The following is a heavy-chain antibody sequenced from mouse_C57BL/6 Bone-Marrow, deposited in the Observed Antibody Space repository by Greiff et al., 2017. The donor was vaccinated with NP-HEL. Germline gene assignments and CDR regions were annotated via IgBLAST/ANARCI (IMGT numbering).Heavy chain of an antibody. CDR3: ARASSYEDYAMDY. V-gene: IGHV2-6*03. J-gene: IGHJ4*01. CDR1: GFSLTSYG. D-gene: IGHD1-1*01. CDR2: IWSDGST. Sequence: VQGVESGPGLVAPSQSLSITCTVSGFSLTSYGVHWVRQPPGKGLEWLVVIWSDGSTTYNSALKSRLSISKDNSKSQVFLKMNSLQTDDTAMYYCARASSYEDYAMDYWGQGTSVTVSS.